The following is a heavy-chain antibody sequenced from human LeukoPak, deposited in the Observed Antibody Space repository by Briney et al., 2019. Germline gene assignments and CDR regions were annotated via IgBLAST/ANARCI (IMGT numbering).Heavy chain of an antibody. D-gene: IGHD2-2*01. CDR1: GFTFSSYW. CDR3: ARGDIVVVPADVRYYFDY. J-gene: IGHJ4*02. V-gene: IGHV3-74*01. Sequence: GGSLRLSCAASGFTFSSYWMHWVRQAPGKGLVWVSRINSDGSSTSYADSVKGRFTISRDNAKNTLYLQMNSLRAEDTAVYYCARGDIVVVPADVRYYFDYWSQGTLVTVSS. CDR2: INSDGSST.